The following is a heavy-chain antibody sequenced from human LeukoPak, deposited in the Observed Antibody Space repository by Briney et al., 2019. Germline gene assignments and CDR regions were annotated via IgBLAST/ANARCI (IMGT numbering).Heavy chain of an antibody. J-gene: IGHJ3*02. Sequence: GGSLRLSCAASGITFSSYGMSWVRQAPGKGLEWVSSISSTGGTTYYADSVKGRFTISRDNSKNTLYLQMNSLRAEDTAIYYCARDSGNYLDAFDIWGQGTMVTVSS. D-gene: IGHD1-7*01. CDR1: GITFSSYG. CDR2: ISSTGGTT. V-gene: IGHV3-23*01. CDR3: ARDSGNYLDAFDI.